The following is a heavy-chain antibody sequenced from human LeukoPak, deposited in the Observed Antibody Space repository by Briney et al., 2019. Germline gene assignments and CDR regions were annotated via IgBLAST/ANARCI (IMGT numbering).Heavy chain of an antibody. CDR2: ISSSSSYI. J-gene: IGHJ3*02. V-gene: IGHV3-21*01. CDR1: GFTFSSYS. CDR3: ARDHIAAPNDAFDI. D-gene: IGHD6-13*01. Sequence: GGSLRLSCAASGFTFSSYSMNWVRQAPGKGLEWVSSISSSSSYIYYADSVKGRFTISRDNAKNSLYLQMNSLRAEDTAVYYCARDHIAAPNDAFDIWGQGTMVTVSS.